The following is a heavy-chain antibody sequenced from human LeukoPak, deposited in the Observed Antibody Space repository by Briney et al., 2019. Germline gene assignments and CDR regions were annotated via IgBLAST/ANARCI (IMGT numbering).Heavy chain of an antibody. CDR3: ARGGASSEWFDP. CDR2: IYYSGST. Sequence: SETLSLTCTVSGGSISSGGNYWSWIRQHPGKGLEWIGYIYYSGSTYYNPSLKSRVTISLDTSKNQFSLKLTSVTAADTAVYYCARGGASSEWFDPWGQGTLVTVSS. V-gene: IGHV4-31*03. J-gene: IGHJ5*02. D-gene: IGHD6-25*01. CDR1: GGSISSGGNY.